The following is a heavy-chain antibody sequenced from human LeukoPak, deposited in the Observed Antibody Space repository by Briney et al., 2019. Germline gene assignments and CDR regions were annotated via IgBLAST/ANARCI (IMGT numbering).Heavy chain of an antibody. CDR3: TTWILSGYSSSHL. CDR2: ISSSGSTI. CDR1: GFTFSSYE. Sequence: PGGSLRLSCAASGFTFSSYEMNWVRQAPGKGLEWVSYISSSGSTIYYADSVKGRFTISRDNAKNSLYLQMNSLKTEDTAVYYCTTWILSGYSSSHLWGQGTLVTVSS. V-gene: IGHV3-48*03. J-gene: IGHJ5*02. D-gene: IGHD6-13*01.